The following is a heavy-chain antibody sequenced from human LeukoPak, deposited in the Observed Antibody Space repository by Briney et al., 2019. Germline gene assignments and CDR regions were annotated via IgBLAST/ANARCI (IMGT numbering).Heavy chain of an antibody. CDR2: FYYTGST. J-gene: IGHJ4*02. V-gene: IGHV4-61*05. D-gene: IGHD3-10*01. CDR3: ARHGESSFGELTSEDY. Sequence: SSETLSLTCTVSGGSISSNGYYWGWIRQPPGKGLEWIGYFYYTGSTNYNPSLKSRVTISVDTSKNQFSLKLSSVTAADTAVYYCARHGESSFGELTSEDYWGQGTLVTVSS. CDR1: GGSISSNGYY.